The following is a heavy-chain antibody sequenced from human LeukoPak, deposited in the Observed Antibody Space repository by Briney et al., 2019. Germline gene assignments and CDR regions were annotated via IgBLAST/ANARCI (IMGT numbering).Heavy chain of an antibody. Sequence: ASVKVSCKASGYTFTGYYMHWVRQAPGQGLEWMGWINPNSGGTNYAQKFQGWVTMTRDTSISTAYMELSRLRSDDTAVYYCARGILVVPTADGTGVANSWGQGTLVTVSS. CDR1: GYTFTGYY. D-gene: IGHD2-2*01. V-gene: IGHV1-2*04. J-gene: IGHJ4*02. CDR3: ARGILVVPTADGTGVANS. CDR2: INPNSGGT.